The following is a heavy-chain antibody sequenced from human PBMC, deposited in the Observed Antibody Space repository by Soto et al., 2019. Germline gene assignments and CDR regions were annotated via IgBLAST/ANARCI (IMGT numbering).Heavy chain of an antibody. J-gene: IGHJ4*02. CDR1: GFTFSSYA. D-gene: IGHD4-17*01. CDR2: ISAGGGNT. CDR3: AKRGLREIKDDY. Sequence: QVLESGGGLVQPGGSLRLSCAASGFTFSSYAISWVRQAPGKGLEWVSTISAGGGNTYYADSVKGRFTISRDNSKNTLYLQMNSLRAEDTAVYYCAKRGLREIKDDYWGQGTLVTVSS. V-gene: IGHV3-23*01.